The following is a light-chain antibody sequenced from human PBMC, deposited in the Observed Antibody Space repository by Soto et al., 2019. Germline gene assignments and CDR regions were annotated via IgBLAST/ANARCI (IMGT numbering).Light chain of an antibody. Sequence: QSALTQPASISGSPGQSITISCTGTGSAVGTYNLVSWYQQHPGKAPNLIIYEGNKRPSGVSRRFSGSKSANTASLTISGLQAEDEAEYYCCSYVDTSAFVRFGGGTQLPS. V-gene: IGLV2-23*03. J-gene: IGLJ3*02. CDR3: CSYVDTSAFVR. CDR2: EGN. CDR1: GSAVGTYNL.